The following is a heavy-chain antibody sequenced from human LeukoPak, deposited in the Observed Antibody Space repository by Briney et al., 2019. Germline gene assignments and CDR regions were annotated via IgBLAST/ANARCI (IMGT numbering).Heavy chain of an antibody. J-gene: IGHJ4*02. Sequence: PGGSLRLSCAASGFTFSSYWMHWVRQAPGKGLVWVSHVNSDGSGTDYADSVKGRFTISRDNAKNTLYLQMNSLRVEDTAVYYCVCLGLGGLSLDWGQGTLVTVSS. D-gene: IGHD3-16*01. CDR1: GFTFSSYW. CDR2: VNSDGSGT. CDR3: VCLGLGGLSLD. V-gene: IGHV3-74*01.